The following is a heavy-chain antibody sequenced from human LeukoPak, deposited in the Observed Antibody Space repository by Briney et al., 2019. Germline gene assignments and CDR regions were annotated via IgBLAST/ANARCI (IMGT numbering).Heavy chain of an antibody. V-gene: IGHV3-23*01. Sequence: PGGSLRLSCAASGFTFSSYAMSWVRQAPGKGLEWVSAISGSGGSTYYAHSVKGRFTISRDNSKNTLYLQMNSLRAEDTAVYYCAKDQDILLEWLLPHYYFDYGGQGTLVTVSS. CDR2: ISGSGGST. J-gene: IGHJ4*02. CDR3: AKDQDILLEWLLPHYYFDY. D-gene: IGHD3-3*01. CDR1: GFTFSSYA.